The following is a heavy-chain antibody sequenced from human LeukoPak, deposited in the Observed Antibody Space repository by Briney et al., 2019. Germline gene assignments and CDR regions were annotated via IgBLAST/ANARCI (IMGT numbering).Heavy chain of an antibody. Sequence: PSETLSLTCTVSGYSISSGYYWGWIRQPPGKGLEWIGSIYHSGSTYYNPSLKSRVTISVDTSKNQFSLKLSSVTAADTAVYYCARRGGFRHLDQRAFDIWGQGTMVTVSS. CDR1: GYSISSGYY. V-gene: IGHV4-38-2*02. D-gene: IGHD1/OR15-1a*01. J-gene: IGHJ3*02. CDR2: IYHSGST. CDR3: ARRGGFRHLDQRAFDI.